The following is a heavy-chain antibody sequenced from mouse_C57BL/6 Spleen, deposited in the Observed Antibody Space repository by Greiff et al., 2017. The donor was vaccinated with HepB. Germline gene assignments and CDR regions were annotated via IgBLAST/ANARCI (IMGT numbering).Heavy chain of an antibody. CDR2: ISSVSSTI. J-gene: IGHJ2*01. Sequence: EVQRVESGGGLVKPGGSLKLSCAASGFTFSDYGMHWVRQAPEKGLEWVAYISSVSSTIYYADTVKGRFTISRDNAKNTLFLQMTSLRSEDTAMYYCARPGYDGYPYYFDYWGQGTTLTVSS. V-gene: IGHV5-17*01. CDR1: GFTFSDYG. D-gene: IGHD2-3*01. CDR3: ARPGYDGYPYYFDY.